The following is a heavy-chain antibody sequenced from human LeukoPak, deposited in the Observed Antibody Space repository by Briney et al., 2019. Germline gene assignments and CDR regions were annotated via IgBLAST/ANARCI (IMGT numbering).Heavy chain of an antibody. J-gene: IGHJ4*02. CDR3: ANGRRGGTATIAEFDY. Sequence: GRSLRLSCAASGFTFSSYGMHWVRQAPGKGLEWVAGMSYDGTKTYYAESVKGRFTISRDNSKNTLYLQMNSLRAGDTAVYYCANGRRGGTATIAEFDYWGQGTLVTVSS. CDR1: GFTFSSYG. V-gene: IGHV3-30*18. CDR2: MSYDGTKT. D-gene: IGHD5-24*01.